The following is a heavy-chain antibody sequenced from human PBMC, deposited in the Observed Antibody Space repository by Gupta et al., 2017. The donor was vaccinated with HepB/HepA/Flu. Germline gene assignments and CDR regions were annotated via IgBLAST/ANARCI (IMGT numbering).Heavy chain of an antibody. V-gene: IGHV6-1*01. D-gene: IGHD6-19*01. Sequence: QVQLLQSRSGPAKPAQTLSLHCVISGHRLFRHSAAWNWIRQSPSRGFEWLGRTYYRSRWYNDYAPFVKSRIIIHPDTSKNQFSRHLNSVTPEDTAVYYWVRGDSSGWFAFDPWGQGTLVTVSS. J-gene: IGHJ5*02. CDR2: TYYRSRWYN. CDR3: VRGDSSGWFAFDP. CDR1: GHRLFRHSAA.